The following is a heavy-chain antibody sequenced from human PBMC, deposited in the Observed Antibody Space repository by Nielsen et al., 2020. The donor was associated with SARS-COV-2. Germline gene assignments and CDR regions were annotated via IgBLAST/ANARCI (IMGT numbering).Heavy chain of an antibody. CDR3: ARGQGVTIFGPYTHYGMDV. J-gene: IGHJ6*02. D-gene: IGHD3-3*01. CDR1: GFTFDDYA. V-gene: IGHV3-9*01. CDR2: ISWNSGNI. Sequence: SLKISCAASGFTFDDYAMHWVRQAPGKGLEWVSGISWNSGNIGYADSVKGRFTISRDNAKNSLYLQMNSLRAEDTALYYCARGQGVTIFGPYTHYGMDVWGQGTTVTVSS.